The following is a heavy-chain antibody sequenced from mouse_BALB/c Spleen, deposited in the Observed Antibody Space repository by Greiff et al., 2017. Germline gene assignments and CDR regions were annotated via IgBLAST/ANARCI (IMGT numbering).Heavy chain of an antibody. CDR2: INSNGGST. CDR1: GFTFSSYG. J-gene: IGHJ4*01. D-gene: IGHD1-1*01. CDR3: ARNYYGSSYPYYAMDY. V-gene: IGHV5-6-3*01. Sequence: EVMLVESGGGLVQPGGSLKLSCAASGFTFSSYGMSWVRQTPDKRLELVATINSNGGSTYYPDSVKGRFTISRDNAKNTLYLQMSSLKSEDTAMYYCARNYYGSSYPYYAMDYWGQGTSVTVSS.